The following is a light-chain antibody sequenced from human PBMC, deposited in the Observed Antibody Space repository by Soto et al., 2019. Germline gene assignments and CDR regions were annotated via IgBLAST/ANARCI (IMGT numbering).Light chain of an antibody. CDR1: SSDVGAYNY. J-gene: IGLJ2*01. Sequence: QSALTQPASVSGSPGQSITISCTGTSSDVGAYNYVSWYQQHPGKAPKLMIFEVRDRPSGVSNRFSGSKSGNTASLTISGLQAEDEADYYCRSYTSSNTLVFGGGTEVTVL. V-gene: IGLV2-14*01. CDR2: EVR. CDR3: RSYTSSNTLV.